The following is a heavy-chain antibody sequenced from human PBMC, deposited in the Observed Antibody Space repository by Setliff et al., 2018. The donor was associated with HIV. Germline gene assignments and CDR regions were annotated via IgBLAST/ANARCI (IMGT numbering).Heavy chain of an antibody. J-gene: IGHJ4*02. CDR1: GFTFNDYY. D-gene: IGHD5-12*01. V-gene: IGHV4-34*01. CDR2: IIHSGSI. Sequence: PSETLRLSCAASGFTFNDYYWSWIRQPPGKGLEWIGEIIHSGSINYNPSLKSRVTISVDTYNNQFSLNMNSVNAADTAVYYCARGYASGYDAYGYWGQGTLVTVSS. CDR3: ARGYASGYDAYGY.